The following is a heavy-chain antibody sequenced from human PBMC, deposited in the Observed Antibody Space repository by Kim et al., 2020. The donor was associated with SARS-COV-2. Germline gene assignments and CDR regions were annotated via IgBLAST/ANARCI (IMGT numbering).Heavy chain of an antibody. D-gene: IGHD6-19*01. CDR3: ARHAIAVAGTIIYYYYGMDV. V-gene: IGHV4-39*01. CDR1: GGSISSSSYY. CDR2: IYYSGST. Sequence: SETLSLTCTVSGGSISSSSYYWGWIRQPPGKGLEWIGSIYYSGSTYYNPSLKSRVTISVDTSKNQFSLKLSSVTAADTAVYYCARHAIAVAGTIIYYYYGMDVWGQGTTVTVSS. J-gene: IGHJ6*02.